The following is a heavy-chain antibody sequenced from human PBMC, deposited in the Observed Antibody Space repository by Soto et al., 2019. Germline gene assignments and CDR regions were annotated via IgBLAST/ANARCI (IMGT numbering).Heavy chain of an antibody. V-gene: IGHV1-8*01. J-gene: IGHJ6*02. CDR2: MNPNSGNT. D-gene: IGHD3-10*01. Sequence: ASVKVSCKASGYTFTSYDINWVRQATGQGVEGVGWMNPNSGNTGYAQKFQGRVTMTRNTSISTAYMELSSLRSEDTAVYYCARDTVLWFGESHRYGMDVWGQGTTVTVSS. CDR3: ARDTVLWFGESHRYGMDV. CDR1: GYTFTSYD.